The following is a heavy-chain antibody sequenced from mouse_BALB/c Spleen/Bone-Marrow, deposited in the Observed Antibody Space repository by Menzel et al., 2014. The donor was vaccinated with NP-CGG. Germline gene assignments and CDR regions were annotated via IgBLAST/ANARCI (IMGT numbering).Heavy chain of an antibody. CDR3: KSWRILPYFAY. CDR1: GYTFTSYC. D-gene: IGHD2-10*01. J-gene: IGHJ2*01. CDR2: INPETGYT. Sequence: QVQLQQSGAELAKPGASVKMSCKASGYTFTSYCMHWVKQGPEQGLEWIGYINPETGYTEYNQKFKDKATLTADKSSSTAYLQLSSLTSEDSAVYYCKSWRILPYFAYWGQGTPLTVSS. V-gene: IGHV1-7*01.